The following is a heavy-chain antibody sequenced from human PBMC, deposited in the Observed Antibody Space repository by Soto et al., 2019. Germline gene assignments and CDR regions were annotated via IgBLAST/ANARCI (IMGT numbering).Heavy chain of an antibody. J-gene: IGHJ3*02. D-gene: IGHD3-16*02. Sequence: GASVKVSCKASGYTFTNNAIHWVRQAPGQRLEWLGWLNAGNSNREYSQKFQGRIIMTKDTSASTAYMELSSLRSEDTDVYYCARGYDFVWGSYRSDALDIWG. CDR1: GYTFTNNA. CDR2: LNAGNSNR. V-gene: IGHV1-3*01. CDR3: ARGYDFVWGSYRSDALDI.